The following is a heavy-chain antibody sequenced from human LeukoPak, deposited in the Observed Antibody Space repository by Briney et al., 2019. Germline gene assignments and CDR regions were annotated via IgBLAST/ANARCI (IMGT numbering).Heavy chain of an antibody. CDR1: GGSFSNYY. V-gene: IGHV4-34*01. D-gene: IGHD6-19*01. J-gene: IGHJ5*02. Sequence: SETLSLTCAVYGGSFSNYYWSWIRQPPGKGLEWIGEINHSGSTNYNPSLKSRVTMSADTSKNQFSLKLSSVTAADTAVYYCARDEKGTAVADEGPEVYNWFDPWGQGTLVTVSS. CDR3: ARDEKGTAVADEGPEVYNWFDP. CDR2: INHSGST.